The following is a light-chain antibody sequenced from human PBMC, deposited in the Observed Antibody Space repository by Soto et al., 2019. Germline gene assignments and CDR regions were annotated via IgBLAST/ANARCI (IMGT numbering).Light chain of an antibody. CDR3: QQYGSSPWT. CDR1: QGIGNY. CDR2: TSS. Sequence: DIQMTQSPSSLSASVGDRVTITCRASQGIGNYLAWYQQKPGKVPKLLIYTSSTLQSGVPSRFSGSGSGTDCTLTISRLEPEDVAVYYCQQYGSSPWTFGQGTKVDIK. J-gene: IGKJ1*01. V-gene: IGKV1-27*01.